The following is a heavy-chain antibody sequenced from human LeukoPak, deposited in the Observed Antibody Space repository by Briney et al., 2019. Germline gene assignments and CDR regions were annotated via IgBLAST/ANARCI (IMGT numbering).Heavy chain of an antibody. CDR3: AKDPRTGTTFSATAAFDI. CDR2: ISGSGGSA. D-gene: IGHD1-7*01. Sequence: GGSLRLSCAASGFTFSSYAMSWVRQAPGKGLEWVSAISGSGGSAYYADSVKGRFTISRDNSKNTLYLQMNSLRAEDTAVYYCAKDPRTGTTFSATAAFDIWGQGTMVTVSS. CDR1: GFTFSSYA. J-gene: IGHJ3*02. V-gene: IGHV3-23*01.